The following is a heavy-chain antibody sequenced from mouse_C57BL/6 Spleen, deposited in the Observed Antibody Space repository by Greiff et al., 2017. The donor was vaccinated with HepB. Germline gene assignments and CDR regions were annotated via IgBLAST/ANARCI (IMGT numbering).Heavy chain of an antibody. CDR1: GYTFTSYG. CDR2: IYPRSGNT. J-gene: IGHJ1*03. Sequence: QVQLQQSGAELARPGASVKLSCKASGYTFTSYGISWVKQRTGQGLEWIGEIYPRSGNTYYNEKFKGKATLTADKSSSTAYMELRSLTSEDSAVYFCAREKGGYPWYFDVWGTGTTVTVSS. D-gene: IGHD2-2*01. CDR3: AREKGGYPWYFDV. V-gene: IGHV1-81*01.